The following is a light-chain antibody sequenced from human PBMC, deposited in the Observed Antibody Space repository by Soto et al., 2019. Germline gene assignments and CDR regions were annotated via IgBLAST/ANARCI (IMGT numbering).Light chain of an antibody. CDR1: QSIGSW. Sequence: DTQMTQSPSTLSESVGDRVTITCRASQSIGSWMAWYQQIPGKAPKLLIFDASTLQSGVPSRFSGSGSGTEFTLTISSLHPDDFATYYCQQYNGYSYTFGQGTTLEI. CDR2: DAS. V-gene: IGKV1-5*01. J-gene: IGKJ2*01. CDR3: QQYNGYSYT.